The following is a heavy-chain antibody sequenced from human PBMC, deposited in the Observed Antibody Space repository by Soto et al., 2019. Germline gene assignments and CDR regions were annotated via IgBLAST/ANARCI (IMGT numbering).Heavy chain of an antibody. V-gene: IGHV3-30-3*01. CDR2: ISYDGSNK. CDR1: GFTFSSYA. CDR3: ARDLLPRDLYCGGDCYFDY. D-gene: IGHD2-21*02. Sequence: GGSLRLSCAASGFTFSSYAMHWVRQAPGKGLEWVAVISYDGSNKYYADSVKGRFTISRDNSKNTLYLQMNSLRAEDTAVYYCARDLLPRDLYCGGDCYFDYWGQGTLVTVSP. J-gene: IGHJ4*02.